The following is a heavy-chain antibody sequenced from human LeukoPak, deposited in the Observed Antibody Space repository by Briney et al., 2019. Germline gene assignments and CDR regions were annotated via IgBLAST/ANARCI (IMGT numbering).Heavy chain of an antibody. CDR2: INHSGST. CDR1: GGSISSGGYY. V-gene: IGHV4-39*07. Sequence: SETLSLTCTVSGGSISSGGYYWSWIRQPPGKGLEWIGEINHSGSTNYNPSLKSRVTISVDTSKNQFSLKLSSVTAADTAVYYCARGIPTEIAAAGNFDYWGQGTLVTVSS. CDR3: ARGIPTEIAAAGNFDY. J-gene: IGHJ4*02. D-gene: IGHD6-13*01.